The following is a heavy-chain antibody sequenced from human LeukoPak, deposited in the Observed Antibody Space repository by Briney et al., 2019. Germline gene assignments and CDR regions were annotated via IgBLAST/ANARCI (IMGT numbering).Heavy chain of an antibody. D-gene: IGHD4/OR15-4a*01. CDR2: INQHGSES. CDR3: ARGGLFRYGGTSGDY. V-gene: IGHV3-7*01. Sequence: RGSLSLSCAASGFTFSSYWMSWVRQAPGMGLEWVANINQHGSESYYVDSVKGRFIISRDNAKNSMYLHMSSLRGDNMAVYYCARGGLFRYGGTSGDYWGQGTLVTVSS. J-gene: IGHJ4*02. CDR1: GFTFSSYW.